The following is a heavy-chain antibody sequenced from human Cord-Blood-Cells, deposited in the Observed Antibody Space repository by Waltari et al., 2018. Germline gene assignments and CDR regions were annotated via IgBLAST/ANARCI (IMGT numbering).Heavy chain of an antibody. J-gene: IGHJ4*02. D-gene: IGHD4-17*01. V-gene: IGHV4-38-2*02. CDR1: GYSISRGYY. CDR3: ARDHKSTTTVVFDY. CDR2: IYHSGST. Sequence: QVQLQESGPGLVKPSETLSLTCTVSGYSISRGYYWGWIRQPPGKGLEWIGSIYHSGSTYYNPSLKSRVTISVDTSKNQFSLKLSSVTAADTAVYYCARDHKSTTTVVFDYWGQGTLVTVSS.